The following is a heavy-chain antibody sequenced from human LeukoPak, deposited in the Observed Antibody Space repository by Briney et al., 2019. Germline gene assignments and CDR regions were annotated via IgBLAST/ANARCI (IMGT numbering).Heavy chain of an antibody. CDR1: GFTFSSYE. CDR2: ISNGGGTI. CDR3: ARDSYMFGSDY. Sequence: GGSLRLSCAASGFTFSSYEMNWVRQAPGKGLEWVSYISNGGGTIYYADSVKGRFTISRDNAKNSVFLQMNTLRAEDTAVYYCARDSYMFGSDYWGQGTLVTVSS. J-gene: IGHJ4*02. V-gene: IGHV3-48*03. D-gene: IGHD3-10*02.